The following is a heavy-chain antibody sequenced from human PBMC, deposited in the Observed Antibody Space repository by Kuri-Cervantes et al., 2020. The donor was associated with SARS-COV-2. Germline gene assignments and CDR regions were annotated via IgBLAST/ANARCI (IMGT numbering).Heavy chain of an antibody. Sequence: SETLSLTCTASGGSISSYYWGWIRQPPGKGLEWIGRIYYSGSTYYNPSLKSRVTISVDTSKNQFSLKLSSVTAADTAVYYCARARRITIFGVVIKGRSDFDYWGQGTLVTVSS. CDR3: ARARRITIFGVVIKGRSDFDY. D-gene: IGHD3-3*01. CDR2: IYYSGST. J-gene: IGHJ4*02. V-gene: IGHV4-39*01. CDR1: GGSISSYY.